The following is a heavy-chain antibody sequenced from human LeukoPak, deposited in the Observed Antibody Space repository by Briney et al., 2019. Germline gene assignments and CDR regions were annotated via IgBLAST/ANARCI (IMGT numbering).Heavy chain of an antibody. D-gene: IGHD3-10*01. CDR1: GASISGSSHYF. Sequence: SETLSLTCTVSGASISGSSHYFWGWIRQTPGKGLEWIGSIYYSGITYYTPSLKSRLTISVDTSRNQFSLNLSSVTAADTAVYYCARRPRGVIIKTWFDSWGQGTLVTVSS. CDR3: ARRPRGVIIKTWFDS. CDR2: IYYSGIT. J-gene: IGHJ5*01. V-gene: IGHV4-39*01.